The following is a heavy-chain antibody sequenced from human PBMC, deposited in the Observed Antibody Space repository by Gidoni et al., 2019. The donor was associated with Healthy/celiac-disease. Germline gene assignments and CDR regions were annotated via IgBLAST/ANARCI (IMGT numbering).Heavy chain of an antibody. D-gene: IGHD1-20*01. CDR3: ARKGGHNWKRSYYYYGMDV. CDR1: GGSISIYY. CDR2: IYYSGRT. V-gene: IGHV4-59*01. J-gene: IGHJ6*04. Sequence: QVQLQESAPGLVTPSETLSLTCTFSGGSISIYYWCWIRQPPGKGLEWIGYIYYSGRTNYNPSLKSRVTISVDTSKNQFSLKLSSVTAADTAGYDCARKGGHNWKRSYYYYGMDVWGKGTTVTVSS.